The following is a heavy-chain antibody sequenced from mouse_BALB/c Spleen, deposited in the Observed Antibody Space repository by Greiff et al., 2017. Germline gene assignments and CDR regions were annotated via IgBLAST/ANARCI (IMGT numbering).Heavy chain of an antibody. D-gene: IGHD2-14*01. V-gene: IGHV2-9*02. Sequence: QVQLRESGPGLVAPSQSLSITCTVSGFSLTSYGVHWVRQPPGKGLEWLGVIWAGGSTNYNSALMSRLSISKDNTKSQVFLKMNSLQTDDTAMYYCARDRYDYAMDYWGQGTSVTVSS. CDR2: IWAGGST. J-gene: IGHJ4*01. CDR3: ARDRYDYAMDY. CDR1: GFSLTSYG.